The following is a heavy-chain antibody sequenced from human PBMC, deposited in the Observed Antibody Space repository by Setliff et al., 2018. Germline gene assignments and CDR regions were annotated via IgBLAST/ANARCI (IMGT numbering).Heavy chain of an antibody. CDR1: GGSISTNSYY. D-gene: IGHD6-19*01. V-gene: IGHV4-39*07. Sequence: PSETLSLTCTVSGGSISTNSYYWGWIRQPPGKGLEWIGSRYFSGSTYYNPSLESRVTIYLDSSKNQFSLELHSVTAADAAVYYCARSRTIAVKRGVFAVWGRGTLVTVSS. CDR3: ARSRTIAVKRGVFAV. J-gene: IGHJ2*01. CDR2: RYFSGST.